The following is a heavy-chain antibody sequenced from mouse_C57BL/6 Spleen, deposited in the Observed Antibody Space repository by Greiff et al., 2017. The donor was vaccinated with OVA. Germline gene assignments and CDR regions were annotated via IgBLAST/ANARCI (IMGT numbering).Heavy chain of an antibody. CDR3: ARSYSKYYYAMDY. Sequence: QVQLKQSGPGLVKPGASVKLCCRASGYTFTSYEINRVKTRPKQGLEWIGWIYPREGTKYNEKFESKATLTVDKPSSTAYMQLSSLTSEDSAVYYCARSYSKYYYAMDYWGQGSSATVSS. CDR1: GYTFTSYE. D-gene: IGHD2-5*01. V-gene: IGHV1-85*01. CDR2: IYPREGT. J-gene: IGHJ4*01.